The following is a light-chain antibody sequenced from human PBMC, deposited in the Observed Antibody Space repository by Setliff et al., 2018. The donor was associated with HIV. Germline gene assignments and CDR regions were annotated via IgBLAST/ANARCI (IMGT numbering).Light chain of an antibody. CDR3: SSYTSGSTLDYV. CDR1: SSDVGSYNL. V-gene: IGLV2-14*02. Sequence: ALAQPASVSGSPGQSITISCTGTSSDVGSYNLVSWYQQHPGKAPKLMIYEVSKRPSGVSNRFSGSKSGNTASLTISGLQAEDEADYYCSSYTSGSTLDYVFGTGTKVTVL. CDR2: EVS. J-gene: IGLJ1*01.